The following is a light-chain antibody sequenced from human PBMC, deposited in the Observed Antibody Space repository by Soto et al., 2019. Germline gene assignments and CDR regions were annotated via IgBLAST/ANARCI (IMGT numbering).Light chain of an antibody. CDR1: SGYSNYK. V-gene: IGLV9-49*01. CDR2: VGTGGIVG. J-gene: IGLJ1*01. Sequence: QSVLTQPPSASASLGASVTLTCTLSSGYSNYKVDWYQQRPGKGPRFVMRVGTGGIVGSKGDGIPDRFSVLGSGLNRYLTIKNIQEEDESDYHCGADHGSGSNFVYVFGTGTNVTVL. CDR3: GADHGSGSNFVYV.